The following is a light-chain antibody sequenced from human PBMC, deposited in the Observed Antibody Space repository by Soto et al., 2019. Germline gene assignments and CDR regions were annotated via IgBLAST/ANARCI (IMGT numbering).Light chain of an antibody. J-gene: IGLJ1*01. CDR1: GSDVGGYDY. V-gene: IGLV2-8*01. CDR3: CSFAGSNIFYV. Sequence: QSVLTQPPSASGSLGQSVTISCTGTGSDVGGYDYVSWYQQHPGKAPQLMIYGVSKRPSGVPDRFSGSKSGNTASLTVSGLKAEDEADYYCCSFAGSNIFYVFGTGTKLTVL. CDR2: GVS.